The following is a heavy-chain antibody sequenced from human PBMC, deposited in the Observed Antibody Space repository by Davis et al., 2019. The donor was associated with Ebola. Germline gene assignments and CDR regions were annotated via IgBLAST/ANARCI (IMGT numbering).Heavy chain of an antibody. J-gene: IGHJ6*02. CDR1: GFTFSGSA. Sequence: GESLKISCAASGFTFSGSAMHWVRQASGKGLEWVGRIRSKANSYATAYAASVKGRFTISRDDSKNTAYLQMNSLRAEDTAVYYCARDPARVTIFGPYMDVWGQGTTVTVSS. D-gene: IGHD3-3*01. CDR2: IRSKANSYAT. V-gene: IGHV3-73*01. CDR3: ARDPARVTIFGPYMDV.